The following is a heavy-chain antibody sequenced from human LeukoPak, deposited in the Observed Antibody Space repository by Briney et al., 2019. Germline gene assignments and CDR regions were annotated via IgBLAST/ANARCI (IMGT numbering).Heavy chain of an antibody. J-gene: IGHJ4*02. CDR2: IYTSGST. CDR3: ARHISSGGTYAHFDY. D-gene: IGHD1-26*01. CDR1: GGSISSYY. Sequence: SGTLSLTCTVSGGSISSYYWSWIRQPAGKGLEWIGRIYTSGSTNYNPSLKTRVTMSLDTSKNQVSLNLNSVTAADTAVYYCARHISSGGTYAHFDYWGREPWSPSPQ. V-gene: IGHV4-4*07.